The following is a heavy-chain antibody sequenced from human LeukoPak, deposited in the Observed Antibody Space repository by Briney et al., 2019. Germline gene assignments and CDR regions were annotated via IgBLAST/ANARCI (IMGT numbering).Heavy chain of an antibody. V-gene: IGHV6-1*01. CDR1: GDSVSSSSAA. J-gene: IGHJ1*01. CDR2: TYYRSKWYN. Sequence: SQTLSLTCAISGDSVSSSSAAWNWIRQSPSRGLEWLGRTYYRSKWYNDYAVSVKSRITINPDTSKNQFSLQLNSVTPEDTAVYYCARSGSWVVAATDYFQHWGQGTLVTVSS. D-gene: IGHD2-15*01. CDR3: ARSGSWVVAATDYFQH.